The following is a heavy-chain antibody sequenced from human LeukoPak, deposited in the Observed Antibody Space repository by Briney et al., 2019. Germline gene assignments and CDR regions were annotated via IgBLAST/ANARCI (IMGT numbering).Heavy chain of an antibody. D-gene: IGHD5-12*01. CDR2: ISGSGGST. CDR3: AKSTRPTRGYSGYDSVWDY. CDR1: GFTFSSYG. V-gene: IGHV3-23*01. J-gene: IGHJ4*02. Sequence: QSGGSLRLSCAASGFTFSSYGMSWVRQAPGKGLEWVSAISGSGGSTYYADSVKGRFTISRDNSKNTLYLQMNSLRAEDTAVYYCAKSTRPTRGYSGYDSVWDYWGQGTLVTVSS.